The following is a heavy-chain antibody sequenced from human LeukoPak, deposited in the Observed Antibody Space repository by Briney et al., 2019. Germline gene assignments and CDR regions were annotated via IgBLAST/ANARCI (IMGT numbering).Heavy chain of an antibody. CDR3: AKDPRRAHLS. CDR1: GFAFSTYS. Sequence: GGSLRLSCAASGFAFSTYSMNWVRQAPGKGLEWVSSISSSSSYIDYSDSVKGRFTISRDNSKNTLYLQMNSLRAEDTAVYYCAKDPRRAHLSWGQGTLVTVSS. J-gene: IGHJ4*02. CDR2: ISSSSSYI. D-gene: IGHD3-16*01. V-gene: IGHV3-21*04.